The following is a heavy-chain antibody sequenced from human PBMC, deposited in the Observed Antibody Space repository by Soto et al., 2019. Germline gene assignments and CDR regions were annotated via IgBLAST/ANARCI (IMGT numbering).Heavy chain of an antibody. D-gene: IGHD5-12*01. J-gene: IGHJ6*02. CDR3: AKDRSGYDPDYYYYYGMDV. CDR1: GFTFSSYA. Sequence: GGSLRLSCAASGFTFSSYAMSWVRQAPGKGLEWVSAISGSGGSTYYADSVKGRFTISRDNSKNTLYLQMNSLRAEDTAVYYCAKDRSGYDPDYYYYYGMDVWGQGTTVTVSS. V-gene: IGHV3-23*01. CDR2: ISGSGGST.